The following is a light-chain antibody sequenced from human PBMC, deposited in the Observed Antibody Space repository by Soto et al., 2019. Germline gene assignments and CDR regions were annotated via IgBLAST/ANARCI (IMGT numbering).Light chain of an antibody. CDR2: SNN. J-gene: IGLJ3*02. CDR3: AAWDDSLNAP. V-gene: IGLV1-44*01. Sequence: QSVLTQPPSASGTPGQRGTISCSGSSSNIGSNTVNWYQQLPGTAPKRLIYSNNQRPSGVPDRFSGSKSGTSASLAISGLQSEDEADYYCAAWDDSLNAPFGGGTKLTVL. CDR1: SSNIGSNT.